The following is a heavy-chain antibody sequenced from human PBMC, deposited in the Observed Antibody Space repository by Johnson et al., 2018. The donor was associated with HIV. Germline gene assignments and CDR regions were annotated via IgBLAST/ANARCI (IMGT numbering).Heavy chain of an antibody. CDR2: ISSSGSTI. CDR3: ARVPGAAAATGAFDI. J-gene: IGHJ3*02. D-gene: IGHD6-13*01. Sequence: VQLVESGGGLVQPGRSLRLPCAASGFTFDDYAMHWVRQAPGKGLEWVSYISSSGSTIYYADSVKGRFTISRDNAKNSLYLQMNSLRAEDTAVYYCARVPGAAAATGAFDIWGQGTMVTVSS. CDR1: GFTFDDYA. V-gene: IGHV3-48*03.